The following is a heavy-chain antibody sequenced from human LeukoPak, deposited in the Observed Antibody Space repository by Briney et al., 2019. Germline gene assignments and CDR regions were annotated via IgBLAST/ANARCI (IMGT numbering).Heavy chain of an antibody. D-gene: IGHD3-3*01. CDR1: GGSISSGDYY. CDR2: IYYSGST. J-gene: IGHJ3*02. Sequence: SQTLSLTCTVSGGSISSGDYYWIWIRQPPGKGLNWIGYIYYSGSTYYNPSLKSRVTISVDTYKKQFSLKLSSVTAADTAVYYWARTIFGVVNSVAFDIWGQGTMVTVSS. V-gene: IGHV4-30-4*08. CDR3: ARTIFGVVNSVAFDI.